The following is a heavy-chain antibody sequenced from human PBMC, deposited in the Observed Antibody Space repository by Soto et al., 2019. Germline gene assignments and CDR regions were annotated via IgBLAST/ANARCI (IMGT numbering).Heavy chain of an antibody. CDR1: GFTFSTYG. CDR3: ARAVGPFDY. V-gene: IGHV3-33*01. J-gene: IGHJ4*02. D-gene: IGHD1-26*01. CDR2: IWHDGSHK. Sequence: QVQLVESGGGVVQPGRSLRLSCAASGFTFSTYGMHWVRQAPGTGLEWVAVIWHDGSHKDYADSVKGRFTISRDNSKNTLYLQMNSLRVEDTAVYYCARAVGPFDYWGQGTLVAVSS.